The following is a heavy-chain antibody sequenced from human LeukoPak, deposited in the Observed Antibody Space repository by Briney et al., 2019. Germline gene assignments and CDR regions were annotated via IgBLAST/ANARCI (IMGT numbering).Heavy chain of an antibody. J-gene: IGHJ5*02. Sequence: SETLSLTCAVYGGSFSGYYWSWIRQPPGKGLEWIGEINHSGSTNYNPSLKSRVTISVDTSKNQFSLKLSSVTAADTAVYYCARVARVVGASGWFDPWGQGTLVTVSS. CDR2: INHSGST. CDR1: GGSFSGYY. D-gene: IGHD1-26*01. V-gene: IGHV4-34*09. CDR3: ARVARVVGASGWFDP.